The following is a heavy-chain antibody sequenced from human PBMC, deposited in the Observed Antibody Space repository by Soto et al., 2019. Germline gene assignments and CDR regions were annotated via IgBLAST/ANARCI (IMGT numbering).Heavy chain of an antibody. J-gene: IGHJ5*02. CDR2: MYYSGST. CDR3: ARDRTMTPYNWFDP. Sequence: QVQLQESGPGLVKPSQTLSLTCTVSGGSISSGGYYWSWIRQHPGKGLEWIGYMYYSGSTYYNPSLKSRVRISVDTSKNQFSLKLSSVTAADTAVYYCARDRTMTPYNWFDPWGQGTLVTVSS. V-gene: IGHV4-31*03. CDR1: GGSISSGGYY. D-gene: IGHD3-3*01.